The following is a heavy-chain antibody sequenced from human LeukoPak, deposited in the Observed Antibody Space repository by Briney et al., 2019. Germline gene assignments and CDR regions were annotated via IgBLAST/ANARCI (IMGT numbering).Heavy chain of an antibody. D-gene: IGHD4/OR15-4a*01. Sequence: GGSLRLSCAASGFTFSRYSMNWVRQAPGKGLEWVSSISSSSSYIYYADSVKGRFTISRDNSKNTLYLQMNSLRAEDTAVYYCARRAGAYSHPYDYWGQGTLVTVSS. CDR3: ARRAGAYSHPYDY. CDR1: GFTFSRYS. CDR2: ISSSSSYI. J-gene: IGHJ4*02. V-gene: IGHV3-21*04.